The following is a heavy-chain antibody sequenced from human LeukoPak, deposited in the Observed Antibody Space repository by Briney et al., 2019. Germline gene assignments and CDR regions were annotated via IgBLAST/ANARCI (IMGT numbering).Heavy chain of an antibody. J-gene: IGHJ4*02. Sequence: GGSLRLSCAASGFTFSTYEMNWVRQAPGKGLEWVSGIGGSGIGHSTHYADSVKGRFTISRDNSKNTLYLQMNSLRAEDMAVYYCAKARLRYIVGATDFDYWGQGTLVTVSS. CDR3: AKARLRYIVGATDFDY. CDR2: IGGSGIGHST. D-gene: IGHD1-26*01. CDR1: GFTFSTYE. V-gene: IGHV3-23*01.